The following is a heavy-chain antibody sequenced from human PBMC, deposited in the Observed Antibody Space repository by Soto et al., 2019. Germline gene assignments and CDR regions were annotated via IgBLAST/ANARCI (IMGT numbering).Heavy chain of an antibody. CDR1: GFSLSTSGVG. V-gene: IGHV2-5*02. CDR3: AHTIAVAGKRWFDP. D-gene: IGHD6-19*01. Sequence: QITLKESGPTLVKPTQTLTLTCTFSGFSLSTSGVGVGWIRQPPGKALEWLAVIYWDDDKRYSPSLKSRLTITKDTFKNQVVLTMTNVDPVDTATYYCAHTIAVAGKRWFDPWGQGTLVTVSS. J-gene: IGHJ5*02. CDR2: IYWDDDK.